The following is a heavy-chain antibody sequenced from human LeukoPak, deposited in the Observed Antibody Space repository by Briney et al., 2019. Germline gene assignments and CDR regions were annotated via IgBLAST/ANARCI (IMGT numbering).Heavy chain of an antibody. Sequence: SQTLSLTCTVSGGSISSGSYYWSWIRQPAGKGLEWIGRFYTSGSTNYNPSLKSRVTISVDTSKNQFSLKLSSVTAADTAVYYCAREGDYYYYMDVWGKGTTATISS. V-gene: IGHV4-61*02. CDR1: GGSISSGSYY. CDR2: FYTSGST. J-gene: IGHJ6*03. CDR3: AREGDYYYYMDV.